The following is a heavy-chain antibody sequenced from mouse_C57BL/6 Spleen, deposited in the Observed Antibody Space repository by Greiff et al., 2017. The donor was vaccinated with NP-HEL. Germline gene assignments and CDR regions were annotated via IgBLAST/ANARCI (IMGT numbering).Heavy chain of an antibody. CDR2: IDPETGGT. V-gene: IGHV1-15*01. CDR1: GYTFTDYE. CDR3: TNDSSGYDAMDY. Sequence: QVQLQQSGAELVRPGASVTLSCKASGYTFTDYEMHWVKQTPVHGLEWIGAIDPETGGTAYNQKFKGKAILTADKSSSTAYMELRSLTSEDSAVYYCTNDSSGYDAMDYWGQGTSVTVSS. D-gene: IGHD3-2*02. J-gene: IGHJ4*01.